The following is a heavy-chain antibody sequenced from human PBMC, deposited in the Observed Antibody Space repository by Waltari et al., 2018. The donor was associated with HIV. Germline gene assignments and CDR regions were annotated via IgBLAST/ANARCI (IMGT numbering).Heavy chain of an antibody. CDR1: GPDFGSDG. CDR3: ARDSSQVHWFGESLAL. D-gene: IGHD3-10*01. V-gene: IGHV3-30*03. CDR2: ISDDGMKK. J-gene: IGHJ4*02. Sequence: QVQLVESGGGVVQPGDVLRLSCAASGPDFGSDGMHWVRQAPGKGVEGLAAISDDGMKKYYGDSLRGRLTISRDNSKKTLYLQMNTLRPEDTAIYFCARDSSQVHWFGESLALWGQGTLVIVSS.